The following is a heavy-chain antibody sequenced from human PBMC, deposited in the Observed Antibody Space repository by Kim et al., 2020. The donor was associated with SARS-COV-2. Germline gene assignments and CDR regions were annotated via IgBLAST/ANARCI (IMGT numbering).Heavy chain of an antibody. J-gene: IGHJ6*02. CDR3: AKYGVVLMVSSMDV. CDR2: ISHDGGNK. CDR1: GFTFSSYA. D-gene: IGHD2-8*01. Sequence: GGSLRLSCAASGFTFSSYAMHWVRQAPGKGLEWVAVISHDGGNKYYADSVKGRFTISRDNSKKTLYMQMDSLRAEDTAVYYCAKYGVVLMVSSMDVWGQGTTVTVSS. V-gene: IGHV3-30*18.